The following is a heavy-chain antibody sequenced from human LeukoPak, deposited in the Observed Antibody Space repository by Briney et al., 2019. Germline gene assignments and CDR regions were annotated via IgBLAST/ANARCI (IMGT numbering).Heavy chain of an antibody. Sequence: ASVKVSCKASGYTFTSYDINWVRQATGQGLEWMGWMNPNSGNTGYAQKFQGRVTMTRNTSISTAYMELSSLRSEDTAVYYCARVYSYGTYYYYYMVVWGKGTTVTVSS. CDR3: ARVYSYGTYYYYYMVV. CDR2: MNPNSGNT. CDR1: GYTFTSYD. J-gene: IGHJ6*03. V-gene: IGHV1-8*01. D-gene: IGHD5-18*01.